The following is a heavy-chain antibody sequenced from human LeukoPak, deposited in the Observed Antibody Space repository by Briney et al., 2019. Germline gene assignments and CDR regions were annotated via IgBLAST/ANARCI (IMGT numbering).Heavy chain of an antibody. CDR3: AKDAGWYYYDSSGYFDY. Sequence: GGSLRLSCAASGFTFSSYGMHWVRQAPGKGLERVAVIWYDGSNKYYADSVKGRFTISRDNSKNTLYLQMNSLRAEDTAVYYCAKDAGWYYYDSSGYFDYWGQGTLVTVSS. V-gene: IGHV3-33*06. CDR2: IWYDGSNK. D-gene: IGHD3-22*01. J-gene: IGHJ4*02. CDR1: GFTFSSYG.